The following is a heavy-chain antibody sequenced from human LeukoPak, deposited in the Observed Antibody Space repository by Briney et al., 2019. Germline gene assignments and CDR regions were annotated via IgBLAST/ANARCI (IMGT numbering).Heavy chain of an antibody. J-gene: IGHJ4*02. CDR1: GGSISSSNYH. V-gene: IGHV4-39*01. CDR2: IYYSGST. Sequence: SETLSLTCTVSGGSISSSNYHWGWIRQPPGKGLERIGSIYYSGSTYFNPSLKSRVTISVDTSKNQFSLKLSSVTAADTAVYYCARQDYDFWSGSVYYFDYWGQGTLVTVSS. CDR3: ARQDYDFWSGSVYYFDY. D-gene: IGHD3-3*01.